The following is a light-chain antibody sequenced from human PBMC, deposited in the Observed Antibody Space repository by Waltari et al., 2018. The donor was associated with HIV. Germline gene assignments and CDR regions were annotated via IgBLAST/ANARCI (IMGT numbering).Light chain of an antibody. CDR1: SSDVGGYNY. Sequence: QSALTQPASVSGSPGQSITISCTGTSSDVGGYNYVSWYQQHPGKAPKLMIYEVSKLPSGVSNRFSGSKSGNTASLTISGLQAEDEADYYCSSYTGSSTVVFGGGTKLTVL. J-gene: IGLJ2*01. CDR2: EVS. V-gene: IGLV2-14*01. CDR3: SSYTGSSTVV.